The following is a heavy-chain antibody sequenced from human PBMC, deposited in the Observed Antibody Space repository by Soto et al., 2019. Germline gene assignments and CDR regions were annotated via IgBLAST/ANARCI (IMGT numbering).Heavy chain of an antibody. Sequence: PSETLSLTCTVSGGSISSYYWSWIRQPPGKGLEWIGYIYYSGSTNYNPSLKSRVTISVDTSKNQFSLKLSSVTAADTAVYYCARDITTYGDYEHNWFDPWGQGTLVTSPQ. CDR1: GGSISSYY. CDR2: IYYSGST. D-gene: IGHD4-17*01. V-gene: IGHV4-59*01. CDR3: ARDITTYGDYEHNWFDP. J-gene: IGHJ5*02.